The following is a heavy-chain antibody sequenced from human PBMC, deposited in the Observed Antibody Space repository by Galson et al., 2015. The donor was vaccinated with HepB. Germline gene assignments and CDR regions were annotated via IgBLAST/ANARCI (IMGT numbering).Heavy chain of an antibody. D-gene: IGHD3-22*01. Sequence: SLRLSCAASGFTFSSYAMHWVRQAPGKGLEYVSAISSNGGSTYYADSAKGRFTISRDNSKNTLYLQMSSLRAEDTAVYYCVKDLRRYYYDSSGYYYLEAFDIWGQGTMVTVSS. V-gene: IGHV3-64D*06. J-gene: IGHJ3*02. CDR1: GFTFSSYA. CDR2: ISSNGGST. CDR3: VKDLRRYYYDSSGYYYLEAFDI.